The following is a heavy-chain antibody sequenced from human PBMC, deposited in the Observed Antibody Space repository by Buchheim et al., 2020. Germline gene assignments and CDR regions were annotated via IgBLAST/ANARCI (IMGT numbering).Heavy chain of an antibody. Sequence: QLQLQESGPGLVKPSETLSLTCTVSGGSISSSSYYWGWIRQPPGKGLEWIGSIYYRGSTYYNPSLKSRVTISIDTSKNQFSLKLSSVTAADTAVYYCASREDCTNGVCQVDYWGQGTL. V-gene: IGHV4-39*01. J-gene: IGHJ4*02. CDR1: GGSISSSSYY. CDR2: IYYRGST. CDR3: ASREDCTNGVCQVDY. D-gene: IGHD2-8*01.